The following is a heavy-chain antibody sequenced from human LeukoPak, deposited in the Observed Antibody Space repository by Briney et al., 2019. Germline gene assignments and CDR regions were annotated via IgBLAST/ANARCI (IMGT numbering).Heavy chain of an antibody. J-gene: IGHJ4*02. CDR2: ITNSRGTT. CDR1: GFTFSDYA. CDR3: ARQQDTTNPGY. Sequence: GGSLRLSCAASGFTFSDYAMTWVRQAPGKGLEWVSAITNSRGTTYYADSVKGRFTISRDNSKNTLYLQMNGLRAEDTAVYYCARQQDTTNPGYWGQGTLVTVSS. D-gene: IGHD5-18*01. V-gene: IGHV3-23*01.